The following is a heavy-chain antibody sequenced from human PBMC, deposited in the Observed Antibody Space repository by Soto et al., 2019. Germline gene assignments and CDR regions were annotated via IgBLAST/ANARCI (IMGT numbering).Heavy chain of an antibody. D-gene: IGHD6-13*01. CDR3: AKDRGYSSSCYSY. J-gene: IGHJ4*02. V-gene: IGHV3-30*18. Sequence: QVQLVESGGGVVQPGRSLRLSCAASGFTFSRYAMHWVRQAPGKGLEWVAIISYDGSNKYYADSVKGRFTISRDNSKNTLYLQMNSLRAEDTAVYYCAKDRGYSSSCYSYWGQGTLVTVSS. CDR2: ISYDGSNK. CDR1: GFTFSRYA.